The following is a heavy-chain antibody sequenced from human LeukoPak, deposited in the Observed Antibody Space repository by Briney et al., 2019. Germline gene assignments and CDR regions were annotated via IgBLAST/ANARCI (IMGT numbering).Heavy chain of an antibody. D-gene: IGHD3-16*01. CDR2: IYTSGST. CDR1: GGSISSYY. V-gene: IGHV4-4*07. CDR3: ARDRARLPDY. Sequence: PSENLSLTCTVAGGSISSYYWSWICQHAGKGLEWVGRIYTSGSTNYNPSLKSRVTLSVDTSKNQFSLKLSSVTAADTAVYYCARDRARLPDYWGQGTLVTVSS. J-gene: IGHJ4*02.